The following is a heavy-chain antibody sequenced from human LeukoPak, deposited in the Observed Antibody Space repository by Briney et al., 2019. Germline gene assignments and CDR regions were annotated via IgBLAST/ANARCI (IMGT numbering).Heavy chain of an antibody. CDR2: IYTSGST. J-gene: IGHJ3*02. CDR1: GGSISSYY. Sequence: SETLSLTCTVSGGSISSYYWSWIRQPAGKGLEWIGRIYTSGSTNYNPSLKSRVTMSVDTSKNQFSLKLSSVTAADTAVYYCARFGSYHTVHEILDAFDIWGQGTMVTVSS. V-gene: IGHV4-4*07. D-gene: IGHD1-26*01. CDR3: ARFGSYHTVHEILDAFDI.